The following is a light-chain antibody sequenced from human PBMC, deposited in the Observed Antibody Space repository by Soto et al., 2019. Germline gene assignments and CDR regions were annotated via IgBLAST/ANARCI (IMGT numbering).Light chain of an antibody. CDR2: AAS. J-gene: IGKJ5*01. CDR3: QQANVFPIT. CDR1: RGVSSW. Sequence: DIQMTKSPSSVAASVGDSGTITCRASRGVSSWLAWLQQKPGKPPRLLIYAASTLQSGVPSRFSGSGSGTDFTLTISSLQPEDFATYYCQQANVFPITFGQGTRLEI. V-gene: IGKV1-12*01.